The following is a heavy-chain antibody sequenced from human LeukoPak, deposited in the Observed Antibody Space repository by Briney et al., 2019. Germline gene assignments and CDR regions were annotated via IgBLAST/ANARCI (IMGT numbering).Heavy chain of an antibody. D-gene: IGHD2-2*01. CDR1: GYRFTSYG. J-gene: IGHJ3*02. V-gene: IGHV1-69*13. CDR3: YIVVVPAAMESGDAFDI. Sequence: SVKVSCKASGYRFTSYGMNWVRQAPGQGLEWMGGIIPIFGTANYAQKFQGRVTITADESTSTAYMELSSLRSEDTAVYYCYIVVVPAAMESGDAFDIWGQGTMVTVSS. CDR2: IIPIFGTA.